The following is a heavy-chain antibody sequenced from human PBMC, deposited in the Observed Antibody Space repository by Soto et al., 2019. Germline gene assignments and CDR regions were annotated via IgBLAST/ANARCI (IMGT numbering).Heavy chain of an antibody. V-gene: IGHV4-59*01. D-gene: IGHD3-10*01. CDR1: GGSISSYY. J-gene: IGHJ6*02. CDR3: AREHRYYGSGSYLWHYYYGMDV. CDR2: IYYSGST. Sequence: SETLSLTCTVSGGSISSYYWSWIRQPPGKGLEWIGYIYYSGSTNYNPSLKSRVTISVDTPKNQFSLKLSSVTAADTAVYYCAREHRYYGSGSYLWHYYYGMDVWGQGTTVTVSS.